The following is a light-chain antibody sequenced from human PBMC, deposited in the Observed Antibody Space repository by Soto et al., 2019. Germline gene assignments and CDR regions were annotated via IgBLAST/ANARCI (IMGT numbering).Light chain of an antibody. Sequence: QSVLTQSASVSGSPGQSITISCTGTSSDVGGYNYVSWYQQHPGKAPKLIIYDVSNRPSGVSTRFSGSKSGNTASLTISGLQAEDEADYSCSSYTSTNSWVFGGVTKLPVL. CDR2: DVS. CDR3: SSYTSTNSWV. CDR1: SSDVGGYNY. V-gene: IGLV2-14*01. J-gene: IGLJ3*02.